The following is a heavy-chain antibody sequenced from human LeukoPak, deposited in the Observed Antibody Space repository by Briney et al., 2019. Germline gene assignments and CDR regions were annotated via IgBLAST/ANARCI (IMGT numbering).Heavy chain of an antibody. CDR3: ARKEYYYDSSGYYSGYYGTDV. D-gene: IGHD3-22*01. CDR1: GYTFTSYG. J-gene: IGHJ6*02. Sequence: GASVKVSCKASGYTFTSYGISWVRQAPGQGLEWMGWISAYNGNTNYAQKLQGRVTMTTDTSTSTAYMELRSLRSDDTAVYYCARKEYYYDSSGYYSGYYGTDVWGQGTTVTVSS. V-gene: IGHV1-18*01. CDR2: ISAYNGNT.